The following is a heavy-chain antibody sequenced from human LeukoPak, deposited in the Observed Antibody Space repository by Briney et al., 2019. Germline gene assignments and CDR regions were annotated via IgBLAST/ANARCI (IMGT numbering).Heavy chain of an antibody. Sequence: TGGYLRLSCAASGFTFCSYEMNWVRQAPGQGLEWVTYISSSGSTIYYADSVKGRFTISRDNAKNSLYLQMNSLRAEDTAVYYCASSSGYYGSGSLEIDYWGQGTLVTVSS. J-gene: IGHJ4*02. CDR3: ASSSGYYGSGSLEIDY. V-gene: IGHV3-48*03. D-gene: IGHD3-10*01. CDR1: GFTFCSYE. CDR2: ISSSGSTI.